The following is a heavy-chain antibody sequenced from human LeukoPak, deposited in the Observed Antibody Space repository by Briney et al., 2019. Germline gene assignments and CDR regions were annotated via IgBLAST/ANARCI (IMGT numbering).Heavy chain of an antibody. Sequence: GGSLRLSCAASGFTFSSYSMNWVRQAPGKGLEWVSSISSSSSYIYYADSVKGRFTISRDNSKNTLYLQMNSLRAEDTAVYYCAKDPHGYSSAYFDYWGQGTLVTVSS. CDR2: ISSSSSYI. CDR1: GFTFSSYS. CDR3: AKDPHGYSSAYFDY. J-gene: IGHJ4*02. D-gene: IGHD6-19*01. V-gene: IGHV3-21*01.